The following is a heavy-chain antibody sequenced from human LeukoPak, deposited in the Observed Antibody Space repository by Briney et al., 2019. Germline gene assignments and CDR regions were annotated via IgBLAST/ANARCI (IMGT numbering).Heavy chain of an antibody. V-gene: IGHV3-7*03. CDR3: AKDQRWESPHYLDS. CDR1: GFIFSSHW. J-gene: IGHJ4*02. Sequence: PGGSLRLSCTSSGFIFSSHWMNWVRQAPGKGPEWVANIKYDGSEQYYVDSVKGRFSISRDNSKNTLYVQMNSLRDEDTAVYYCAKDQRWESPHYLDSWGQGTLVTVSS. CDR2: IKYDGSEQ. D-gene: IGHD1-26*01.